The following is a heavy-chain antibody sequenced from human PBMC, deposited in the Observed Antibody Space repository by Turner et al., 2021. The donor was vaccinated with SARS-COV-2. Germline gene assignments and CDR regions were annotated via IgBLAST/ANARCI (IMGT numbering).Heavy chain of an antibody. CDR2: ISGTGGNT. D-gene: IGHD3-22*01. Sequence: EVELLESGGGLVQPGGSLSLPWTASGFIFNNYAMSWVRQAPGKGLEWVAAISGTGGNTYYADSAKGRFTISRDNSKNTQYLQMNSLGAEDTALYYCTKDYYHSRGYADAFDMWGQGTAVIVSS. CDR3: TKDYYHSRGYADAFDM. J-gene: IGHJ3*02. V-gene: IGHV3-23*01. CDR1: GFIFNNYA.